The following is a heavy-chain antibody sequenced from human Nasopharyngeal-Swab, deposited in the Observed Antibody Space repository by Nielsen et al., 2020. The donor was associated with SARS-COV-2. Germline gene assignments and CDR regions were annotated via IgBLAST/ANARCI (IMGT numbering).Heavy chain of an antibody. D-gene: IGHD5-24*01. J-gene: IGHJ4*02. CDR1: GFSFNTYE. CDR2: ISSSGSTI. CDR3: ATLRDGYSFDY. V-gene: IGHV3-48*03. Sequence: GESLKISCAASGFSFNTYEMNWVRQAPGRGLEWVSYISSSGSTIYYADSVKGRFTISRDNAKNSLYLQMNSLRAEDTAVYYCATLRDGYSFDYWGQGTLVTVSS.